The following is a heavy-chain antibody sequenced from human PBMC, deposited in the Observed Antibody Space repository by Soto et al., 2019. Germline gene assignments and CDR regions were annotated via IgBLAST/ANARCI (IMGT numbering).Heavy chain of an antibody. CDR3: ARARSGYYYFDY. J-gene: IGHJ4*02. Sequence: QLQLQESGSGLVKPSQTLSLTCAVSGGSISSGTSSWSWILQPPGKGLEWIGYIYHSGSTYYNPSLKSRVTISIDKSKNQFSLNLSSVTAADTAVYYCARARSGYYYFDYWGQGTLVTVSS. CDR1: GGSISSGTSS. CDR2: IYHSGST. V-gene: IGHV4-30-2*01. D-gene: IGHD3-3*01.